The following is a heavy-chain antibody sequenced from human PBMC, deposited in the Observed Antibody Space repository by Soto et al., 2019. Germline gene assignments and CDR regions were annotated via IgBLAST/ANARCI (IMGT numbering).Heavy chain of an antibody. CDR1: GLTLSTSS. D-gene: IGHD3-22*01. J-gene: IGHJ5*02. V-gene: IGHV3-48*01. Sequence: EVQLVESGGMLVQPGGSLRLSCAASGLTLSTSSMNWVRQAPGKGLEWISYIRRHTSVTAYADSVKGRFTISRDSAKNSLYLQMDSLIVEETAVYYCVEVEDSGYYTVDRWGQGTLGTVSS. CDR3: VEVEDSGYYTVDR. CDR2: IRRHTSVT.